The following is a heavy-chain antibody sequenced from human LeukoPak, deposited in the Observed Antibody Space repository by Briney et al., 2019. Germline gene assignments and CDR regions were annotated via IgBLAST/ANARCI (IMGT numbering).Heavy chain of an antibody. Sequence: GGSLRLSCAASGITFSSYSMNWVRQAPGKGLEWVSCISSSSSYIYYADSVKGRFTISRDNAKNSLYLQMNSLRAEDTAVYYCARERYMVRGVIPYWGQGTLVTVSS. D-gene: IGHD3-10*01. V-gene: IGHV3-21*04. CDR2: ISSSSSYI. J-gene: IGHJ4*02. CDR1: GITFSSYS. CDR3: ARERYMVRGVIPY.